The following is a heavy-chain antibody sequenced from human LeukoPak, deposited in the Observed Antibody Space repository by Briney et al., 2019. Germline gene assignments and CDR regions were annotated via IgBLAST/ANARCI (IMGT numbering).Heavy chain of an antibody. Sequence: GASVKVSCKASGYTFTSYYMHWVRQAPGQGFEWMGIINPSGGSTSYAQKFQGRVTITRDTSASTAYMELSSLRSEDTAVYYCARGRIAAPPGDWGQGTLVTVSS. J-gene: IGHJ4*02. CDR2: INPSGGST. CDR1: GYTFTSYY. D-gene: IGHD6-13*01. CDR3: ARGRIAAPPGD. V-gene: IGHV1-46*01.